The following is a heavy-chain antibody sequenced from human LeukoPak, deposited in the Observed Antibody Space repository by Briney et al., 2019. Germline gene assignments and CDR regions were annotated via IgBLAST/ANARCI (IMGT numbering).Heavy chain of an antibody. V-gene: IGHV1-46*01. J-gene: IGHJ6*03. CDR2: INPSGGST. Sequence: ASVKVSCKASGYTFTSYYMHWVRQAPGQGLEWMGIINPSGGSTSYAQKFQGRVTMTRDMSTSTVYMELSSLRSEDTAVYYCARDTGDYDFWSGYSPHYYYYMDVWGKGTTVTVSS. CDR3: ARDTGDYDFWSGYSPHYYYYMDV. CDR1: GYTFTSYY. D-gene: IGHD3-3*01.